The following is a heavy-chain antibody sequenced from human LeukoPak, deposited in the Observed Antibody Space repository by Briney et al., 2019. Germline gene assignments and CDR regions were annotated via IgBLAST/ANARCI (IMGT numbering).Heavy chain of an antibody. D-gene: IGHD3-3*01. CDR2: IYSGGST. CDR1: GFTVSSNY. J-gene: IGHJ4*02. CDR3: ARDAGDFWSGFYYFDY. V-gene: IGHV3-66*01. Sequence: GGSLRLSCAASGFTVSSNYMSWVRQAPGKGLEWVSVIYSGGSTYYADSVKGRFTISRDNSKNTLYLQMNSLRAEDTAVYYCARDAGDFWSGFYYFDYWGQGTLVTVSS.